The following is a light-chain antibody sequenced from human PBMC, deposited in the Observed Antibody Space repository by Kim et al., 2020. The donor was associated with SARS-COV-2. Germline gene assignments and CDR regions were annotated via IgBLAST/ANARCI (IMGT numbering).Light chain of an antibody. CDR3: QQYNNWPYT. Sequence: SVCAGERAPGSCRASERGSSNLAWYQQKPGQAPRLLIDGASTRATGIPARFSGSGSGTEFTLTISSLQSEDFAVYYCQQYNNWPYTFGQGTKLEIK. CDR1: ERGSSN. V-gene: IGKV3-15*01. J-gene: IGKJ2*01. CDR2: GAS.